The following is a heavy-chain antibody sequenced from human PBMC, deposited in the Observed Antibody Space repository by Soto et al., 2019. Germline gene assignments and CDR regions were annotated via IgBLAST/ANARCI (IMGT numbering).Heavy chain of an antibody. D-gene: IGHD2-15*01. CDR2: IYPGDSDT. CDR1: GYSLTSYW. V-gene: IGHV5-51*01. CDR3: ARHGFCRRGGSGLMKNAFYV. J-gene: IGHJ3*01. Sequence: HGASLTLSWKGSGYSLTSYWIGRVRQMPGKGLEWMGIIYPGDSDTRYSPSFQGPVTTSAAPSISTAYLQWSSLKASDTARYYCARHGFCRRGGSGLMKNAFYVWGEGTMVTV.